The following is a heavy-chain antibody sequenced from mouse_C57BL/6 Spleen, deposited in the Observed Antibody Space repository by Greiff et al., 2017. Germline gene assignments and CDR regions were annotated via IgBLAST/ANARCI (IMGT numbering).Heavy chain of an antibody. CDR3: ARSQNYSNYPFAY. Sequence: VQLQQSGAELMKPGASVKLSCKATGYTFTGYWIEWVKQRPGHGLEWIGEILPGRGSTNYNEKFKGKATFTADTSSNTAYMQLSSLTTEDSAIYYCARSQNYSNYPFAYWGQGTLVTVSA. D-gene: IGHD2-5*01. J-gene: IGHJ3*01. CDR1: GYTFTGYW. V-gene: IGHV1-9*01. CDR2: ILPGRGST.